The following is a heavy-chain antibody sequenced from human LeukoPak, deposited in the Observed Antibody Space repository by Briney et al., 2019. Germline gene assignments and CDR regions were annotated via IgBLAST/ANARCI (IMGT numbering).Heavy chain of an antibody. Sequence: PGGSLRLSCAASGFTFSSYWMSWVRQAPGKGLEWVAHIKQDGSEKNYVDSVKGRFTISRDNAKNSLFLQMDGLRVEDTAVYYCIVFGDSNHWGQGTLVTVSS. V-gene: IGHV3-7*01. J-gene: IGHJ5*02. CDR3: IVFGDSNH. D-gene: IGHD4-17*01. CDR2: IKQDGSEK. CDR1: GFTFSSYW.